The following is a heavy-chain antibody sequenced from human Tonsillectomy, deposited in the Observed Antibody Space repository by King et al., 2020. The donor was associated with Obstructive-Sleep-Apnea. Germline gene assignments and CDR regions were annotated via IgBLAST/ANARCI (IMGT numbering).Heavy chain of an antibody. CDR1: GFTFSSHA. CDR2: ISGSGGTT. Sequence: VQLVESGGGLVQPGGSLRLSCAASGFTFSSHAMGWVRQAPGKGLEWVSSISGSGGTTYYADSVKGRFTFSRDNSQNTLYLQMNSLRAEDTAVYYCARRVLGPMGAFDIWGQGTMVTVSS. CDR3: ARRVLGPMGAFDI. V-gene: IGHV3-23*04. J-gene: IGHJ3*02. D-gene: IGHD1-26*01.